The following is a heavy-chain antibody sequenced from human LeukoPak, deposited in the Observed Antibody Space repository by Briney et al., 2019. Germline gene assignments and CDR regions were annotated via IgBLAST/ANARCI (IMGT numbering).Heavy chain of an antibody. Sequence: SETLSLTCTVSNGSIITSSYYWSWIRQPPGKGLEWIGYIYYSGSTNYNPSLKSRVTISVDTSKNQFSLKVSSVTAADTAVYYCARARLPAGQWLPDGKYFDYWGQGTLVTVSS. D-gene: IGHD6-19*01. V-gene: IGHV4-61*01. J-gene: IGHJ4*02. CDR1: NGSIITSSYY. CDR2: IYYSGST. CDR3: ARARLPAGQWLPDGKYFDY.